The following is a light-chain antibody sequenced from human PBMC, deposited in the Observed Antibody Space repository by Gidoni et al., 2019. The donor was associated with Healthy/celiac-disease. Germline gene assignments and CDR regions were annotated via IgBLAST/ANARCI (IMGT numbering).Light chain of an antibody. CDR1: KLGDKY. CDR3: QAWDSSTVV. J-gene: IGLJ2*01. Sequence: SYALTQPTSVSVSPGQTASITCSGDKLGDKYACWYQQKPGQSPVLVIYQDSKRPSGIPERFSGSNSGNTATLTISGTQAMDEADYYCQAWDSSTVVFGGGTKLTVL. CDR2: QDS. V-gene: IGLV3-1*01.